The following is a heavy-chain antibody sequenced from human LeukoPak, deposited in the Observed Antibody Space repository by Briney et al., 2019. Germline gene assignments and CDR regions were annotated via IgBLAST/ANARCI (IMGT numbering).Heavy chain of an antibody. J-gene: IGHJ6*02. CDR2: IYYSGST. CDR3: ARLPYDYDYYYGMDV. Sequence: PSETLSLTCTVSGGSISSYYWSWIRQPPGKGLEWIGYIYYSGSTNYNPSLKSRVTISVDTSKNQFSLKLSSVTAADTAVYYCARLPYDYDYYYGMDVWGQGTTVTVSS. V-gene: IGHV4-59*08. CDR1: GGSISSYY. D-gene: IGHD2-21*01.